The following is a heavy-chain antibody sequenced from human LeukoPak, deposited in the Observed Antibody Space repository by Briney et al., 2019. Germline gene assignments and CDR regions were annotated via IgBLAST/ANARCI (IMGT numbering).Heavy chain of an antibody. CDR1: GFTFSSYA. J-gene: IGHJ4*02. CDR3: ARDAFGVDKSPF. D-gene: IGHD3-3*01. Sequence: PGGSLRLSCAASGFTFSSYAIHWVRQAPGKGLEWVAVILYDGVNKYYADSVKGRFTISRDNSKNTLYLQMNSLRAEDTAVYYCARDAFGVDKSPFWGQGTLVTVSS. CDR2: ILYDGVNK. V-gene: IGHV3-30*04.